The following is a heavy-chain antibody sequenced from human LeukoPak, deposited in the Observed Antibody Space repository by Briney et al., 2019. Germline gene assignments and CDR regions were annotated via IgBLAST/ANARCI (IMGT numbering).Heavy chain of an antibody. CDR1: GGTFSSYA. D-gene: IGHD4-17*01. CDR2: IIPIFGTA. J-gene: IGHJ4*02. V-gene: IGHV1-69*05. Sequence: ASVKVSCKASGGTFSSYAISWVRQAPGQGLEWMGRIIPIFGTANYAQKFQGRVTITTDESTSTAYMELSSLRSEDTAVYYCASIPHDYGDYEDYWGQGTLVTVSS. CDR3: ASIPHDYGDYEDY.